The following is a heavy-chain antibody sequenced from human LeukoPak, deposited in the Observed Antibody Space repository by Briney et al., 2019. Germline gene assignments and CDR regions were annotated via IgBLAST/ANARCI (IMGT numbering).Heavy chain of an antibody. D-gene: IGHD3-22*01. Sequence: SVKVSCKASGGTFSSYAISWVRQAPGQGLEWMGGIIPIFGTANYAQKFQGRVTITADESTSTAYMELSSLRSEDTAVYYCAITKQYYYDSSGYYHPFDYWGQGTLVTVSS. V-gene: IGHV1-69*13. CDR2: IIPIFGTA. J-gene: IGHJ4*02. CDR3: AITKQYYYDSSGYYHPFDY. CDR1: GGTFSSYA.